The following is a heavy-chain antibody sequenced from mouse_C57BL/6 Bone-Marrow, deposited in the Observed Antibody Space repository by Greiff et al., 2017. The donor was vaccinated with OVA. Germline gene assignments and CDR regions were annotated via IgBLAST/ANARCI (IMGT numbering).Heavy chain of an antibody. D-gene: IGHD1-1*02. CDR1: GYTFTEYT. Sequence: QVQLQQSGAELVKPGASVKLSCKASGYTFTEYTIHWVKQRSGQGLEWIGWFYPGSGSIKYNEKFKDKATLTADKSSSTVYMALSRLTSEDSAVYFCARHEGTMVANGYAMDYWGQGTSVTVSS. V-gene: IGHV1-62-2*01. CDR3: ARHEGTMVANGYAMDY. CDR2: FYPGSGSI. J-gene: IGHJ4*01.